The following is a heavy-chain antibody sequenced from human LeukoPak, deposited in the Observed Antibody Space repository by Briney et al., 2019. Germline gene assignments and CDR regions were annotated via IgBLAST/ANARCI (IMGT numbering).Heavy chain of an antibody. V-gene: IGHV4-4*02. CDR1: GASIISNNW. CDR3: ARVSTSRSWFDP. D-gene: IGHD2-2*01. Sequence: SGTLSLTCAVSGASIISNNWWSWVRQPSGKGLEWIGEIWHSGTTNYNPSLKSRVTISVDKSKNQFSLKLNSVTAADTAVYYCARVSTSRSWFDPWGQGTLVTVSS. CDR2: IWHSGTT. J-gene: IGHJ5*02.